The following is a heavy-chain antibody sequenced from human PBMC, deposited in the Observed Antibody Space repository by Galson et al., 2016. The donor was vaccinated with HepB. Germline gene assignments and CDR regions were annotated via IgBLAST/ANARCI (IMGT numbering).Heavy chain of an antibody. Sequence: SLRLSCATSGFTVSTNSMSWVRQAPGRGLEWVSLIHSGGTTYYADSVKVRFTISRDNSKNTLYLHMNSLRAEDTAEYYCARDAAYCGPTTCHSGWFDPWGQGTLVTVSS. CDR2: IHSGGTT. CDR1: GFTVSTNS. CDR3: ARDAAYCGPTTCHSGWFDP. D-gene: IGHD2-21*01. V-gene: IGHV3-53*01. J-gene: IGHJ5*02.